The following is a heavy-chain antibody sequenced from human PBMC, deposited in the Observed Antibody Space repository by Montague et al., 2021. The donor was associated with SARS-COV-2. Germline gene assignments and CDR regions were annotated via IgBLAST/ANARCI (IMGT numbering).Heavy chain of an antibody. J-gene: IGHJ4*02. CDR3: AVARGSGYWHL. Sequence: SETLSLTCGVSGGSFIPYAWTWMRQPPGKGLEWIGENNFKGITNXTPSLKSRVTISVDTSKRQFSLILKNVTAADMALYYCAVARGSGYWHLWGQGSLVIVSS. V-gene: IGHV4-34*01. CDR1: GGSFIPYA. D-gene: IGHD5-12*01. CDR2: NNFKGIT.